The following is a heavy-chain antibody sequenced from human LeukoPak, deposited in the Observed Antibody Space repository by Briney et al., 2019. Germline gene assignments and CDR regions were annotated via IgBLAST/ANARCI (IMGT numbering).Heavy chain of an antibody. CDR2: IWYDGSNK. V-gene: IGHV3-33*08. J-gene: IGHJ4*02. D-gene: IGHD3-22*01. CDR3: ARSMIVVVNTLFDY. Sequence: PGGSLRLSCAASGFTFSSYAMSWVRQAPGKGLEWVAVIWYDGSNKYFADSVKGRFTISRDNSKNTLYLQMNSLRAEDTAVYYCARSMIVVVNTLFDYWGQGTLVTVSS. CDR1: GFTFSSYA.